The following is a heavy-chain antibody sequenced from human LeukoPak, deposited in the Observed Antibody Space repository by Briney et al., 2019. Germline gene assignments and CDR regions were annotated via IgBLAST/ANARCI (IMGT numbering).Heavy chain of an antibody. D-gene: IGHD3-22*01. CDR2: ISSNGGST. CDR3: VKLPYSDTSAYYVDY. J-gene: IGHJ4*02. CDR1: GFTFSTSA. Sequence: PGGSLRLSCSASGFTFSTSAIHWVRQAPGKGLEYVSAISSNGGSTYYGGSVKGRFTISRDNSKNTLSLQMSSLRPEETAVYYCVKLPYSDTSAYYVDYWGQGTLVTVSS. V-gene: IGHV3-64D*06.